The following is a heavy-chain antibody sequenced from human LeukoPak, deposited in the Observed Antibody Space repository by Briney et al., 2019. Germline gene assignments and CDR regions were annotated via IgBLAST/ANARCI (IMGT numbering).Heavy chain of an antibody. J-gene: IGHJ3*02. CDR2: FYTSGST. CDR3: ARERLVSEKRAFDI. CDR1: GGSISCDF. Sequence: PSETLSLTCTVSGGSISCDFWTWIRQPAGRGLEWIGRFYTSGSTMYNPSLESRVTMSVDTSKNQLSLKLNSVTAADTAVYYCARERLVSEKRAFDIWGQGTMVIVSS. D-gene: IGHD2-2*01. V-gene: IGHV4-4*07.